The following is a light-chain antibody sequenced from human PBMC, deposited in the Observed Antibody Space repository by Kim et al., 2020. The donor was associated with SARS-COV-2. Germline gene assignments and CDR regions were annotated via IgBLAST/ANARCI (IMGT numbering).Light chain of an antibody. Sequence: LLTQSPDTLSLSPGETATLSCRPSPAVTSSSVAWYRQKPGQAPGLVMYGTSNRASGIPDRFSGSGSGTDFTLTINRLDPEDFAVYYCQYYGASPYTFGQGNKLEI. CDR1: PAVTSSS. CDR2: GTS. V-gene: IGKV3-20*01. J-gene: IGKJ2*01. CDR3: QYYGASPYT.